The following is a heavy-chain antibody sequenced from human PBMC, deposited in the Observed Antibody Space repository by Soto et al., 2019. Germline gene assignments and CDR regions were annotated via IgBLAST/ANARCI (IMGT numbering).Heavy chain of an antibody. CDR3: ARGHEYGGNSDAYDI. CDR2: ILSIFGTA. V-gene: IGHV1-69*06. CDR1: GGTFSTSS. D-gene: IGHD4-17*01. J-gene: IGHJ3*02. Sequence: SVKVSCKASGGTFSTSSINWLRQAPGQRPEWVGNILSIFGTADYAQKFRDRVTITADKSTNTAYMELRSLFSEDAAVYYCARGHEYGGNSDAYDIWGQGTVVTVSS.